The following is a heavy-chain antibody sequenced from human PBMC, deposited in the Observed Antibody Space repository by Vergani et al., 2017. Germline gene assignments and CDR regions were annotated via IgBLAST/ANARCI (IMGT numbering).Heavy chain of an antibody. V-gene: IGHV4-61*02. CDR2: IYTSGGT. CDR3: AAVWRLGGTFDY. D-gene: IGHD3-16*01. CDR1: GGSISSGSYY. Sequence: QVQLQESGPGLVKPSQTLSLTCTVSGGSISSGSYYWSWIRQPAGKGLEWIGRIYTSGGTNYNPSLKSRVTISVDTSKNQFSLKLSSVTAADTAVYYCAAVWRLGGTFDYWGQGTLVTVSS. J-gene: IGHJ4*02.